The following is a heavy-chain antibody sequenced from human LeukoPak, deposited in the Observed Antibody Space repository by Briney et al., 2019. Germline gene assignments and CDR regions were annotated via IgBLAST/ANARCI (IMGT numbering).Heavy chain of an antibody. CDR1: GGSISSGSYY. V-gene: IGHV4-61*02. CDR3: AREGRPFGAFDI. J-gene: IGHJ3*02. Sequence: RSSETLSLTCTVSGGSISSGSYYWSWIRQPAGKGLEWIGRIYTSGSTNYNPSLKSRVTISVDTSKNQFSLKLSSVTAADTAVYYCAREGRPFGAFDIWGQGTMVTVSS. CDR2: IYTSGST. D-gene: IGHD3-16*01.